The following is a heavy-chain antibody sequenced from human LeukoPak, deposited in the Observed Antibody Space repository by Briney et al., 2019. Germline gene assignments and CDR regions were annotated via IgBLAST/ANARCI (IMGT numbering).Heavy chain of an antibody. CDR1: GFTFSSYA. J-gene: IGHJ4*02. D-gene: IGHD3-10*01. Sequence: SGGSLRLSCAASGFTFSSYAMTWVRQAPGKGLEWGSVISGSGGTSYADSVKGRFTISRDNSKNTLYLQMNSLRAEDTAVYYCAKSWGVGNYYFDYWGQGTLVTVSS. CDR2: ISGSGGT. CDR3: AKSWGVGNYYFDY. V-gene: IGHV3-23*01.